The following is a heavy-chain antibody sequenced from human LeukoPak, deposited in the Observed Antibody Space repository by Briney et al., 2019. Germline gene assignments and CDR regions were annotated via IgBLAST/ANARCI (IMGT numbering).Heavy chain of an antibody. J-gene: IGHJ4*02. Sequence: PGGSLRLSXAASGFTFSSYSMXXXXQAPGKGLXXXXXISSSSXYIYYADSVXXXXTXXRDNAKNSLYLQMNSLRAXXTXXYYCARDWXSGWYSAFDYWGQGTLVTVSS. V-gene: IGHV3-21*01. CDR3: ARDWXSGWYSAFDY. D-gene: IGHD6-19*01. CDR1: GFTFSSYS. CDR2: ISSSSXYI.